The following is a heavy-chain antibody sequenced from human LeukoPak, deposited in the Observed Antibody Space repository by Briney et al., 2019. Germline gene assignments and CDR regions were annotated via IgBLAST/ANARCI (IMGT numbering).Heavy chain of an antibody. CDR3: ARAPRITIFGVVIIDGMDV. D-gene: IGHD3-3*01. V-gene: IGHV3-11*01. CDR1: GFTFSDYY. CDR2: ISSSGSAI. J-gene: IGHJ6*02. Sequence: GGSLRLSCAASGFTFSDYYMSWIRQAPGKGLEWVSYISSSGSAIYYAYSVKGRFTISRDNAKNSLYLQMNSLRAEDTAVYYCARAPRITIFGVVIIDGMDVWGQGTTVTVSS.